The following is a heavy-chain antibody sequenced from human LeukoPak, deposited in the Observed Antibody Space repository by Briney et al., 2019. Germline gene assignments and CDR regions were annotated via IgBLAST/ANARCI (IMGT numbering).Heavy chain of an antibody. V-gene: IGHV4-59*04. CDR1: GGSISSYS. J-gene: IGHJ5*02. CDR3: ARQAYSSNLGWFDP. D-gene: IGHD6-13*01. Sequence: SETLSLTCTVSGGSISSYSWSWIRQPPGKGLEWIGNIYNSGSTYYNPSLKSRVTTSVDTSKNQFSLKLSSVTAADTAVYYCARQAYSSNLGWFDPWGQGTLVTVSS. CDR2: IYNSGST.